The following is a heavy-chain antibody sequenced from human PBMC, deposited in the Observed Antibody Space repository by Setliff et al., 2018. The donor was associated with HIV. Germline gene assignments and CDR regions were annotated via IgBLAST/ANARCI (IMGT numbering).Heavy chain of an antibody. D-gene: IGHD6-19*01. Sequence: SETLSLTCTVSGDSITNNVYYWGWIRQPPGKGLEWIGSIYYSGSTYYNPSLKSRVTISADTSKNHFSLKLSSVTAADTAVYYCASIVYSSGWFDPWGQGTLVTVSS. CDR2: IYYSGST. CDR3: ASIVYSSGWFDP. J-gene: IGHJ5*02. CDR1: GDSITNNVYY. V-gene: IGHV4-39*02.